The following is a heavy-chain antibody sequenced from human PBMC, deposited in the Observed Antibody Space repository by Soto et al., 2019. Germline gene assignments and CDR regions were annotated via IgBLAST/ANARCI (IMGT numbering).Heavy chain of an antibody. J-gene: IGHJ6*02. Sequence: QVQLVQSGAEVKKPGSSVKVSCKASGGTFSSYAISWVRQAPGQGLEWMGGIIPIFGTANYAQKFQGRVTSTADKATSTAYMELSSLRSEDTAVYYCARGDRNTVTHYYYYGMDVWGQGTTVTVSS. CDR2: IIPIFGTA. CDR3: ARGDRNTVTHYYYYGMDV. V-gene: IGHV1-69*06. CDR1: GGTFSSYA. D-gene: IGHD4-17*01.